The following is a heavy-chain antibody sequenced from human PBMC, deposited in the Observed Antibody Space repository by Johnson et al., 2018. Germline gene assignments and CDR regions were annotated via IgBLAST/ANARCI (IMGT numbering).Heavy chain of an antibody. D-gene: IGHD4-17*01. J-gene: IGHJ5*02. CDR2: IYVDGSTT. Sequence: VQLVESGGGLVQXGGSLRLSCAASGFTFSSYWMHWVRQAPGKGLVWVSRIYVDGSTTNDADSVKGRFTISSDKAKNTLYLQMNSLRAEDTAVYYCARDRGYGDYVGWLDPWGQGTLVTVSS. CDR1: GFTFSSYW. CDR3: ARDRGYGDYVGWLDP. V-gene: IGHV3-74*01.